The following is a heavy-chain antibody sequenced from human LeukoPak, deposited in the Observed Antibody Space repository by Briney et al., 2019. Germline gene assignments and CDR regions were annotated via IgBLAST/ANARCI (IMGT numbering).Heavy chain of an antibody. J-gene: IGHJ4*02. Sequence: QPGGSLRFSCAASGFTFRSYWMGWVRQTPGRGLEWLANINEDGSTTYYVDSVRGRFTISRNNADNSLYLQMNSLRAEDTAVYYCARDATRGGDFDSWGQGTLVTVSS. CDR1: GFTFRSYW. V-gene: IGHV3-7*01. D-gene: IGHD2-15*01. CDR3: ARDATRGGDFDS. CDR2: INEDGSTT.